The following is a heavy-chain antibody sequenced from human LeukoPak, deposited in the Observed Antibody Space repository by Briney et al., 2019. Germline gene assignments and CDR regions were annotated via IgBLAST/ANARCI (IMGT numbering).Heavy chain of an antibody. J-gene: IGHJ4*02. D-gene: IGHD1-26*01. CDR1: GFTFSSYG. Sequence: PGGSLRLSCAASGFTFSSYGMYWVRQAPGKGLEWVAYISYDGSNKYYADSVKGRFTNSRDNYKDTLYLQMNNLRVEDTAVYYCAKPDNGNYPQPFDYWGQGTLVTVSS. CDR2: ISYDGSNK. V-gene: IGHV3-30*02. CDR3: AKPDNGNYPQPFDY.